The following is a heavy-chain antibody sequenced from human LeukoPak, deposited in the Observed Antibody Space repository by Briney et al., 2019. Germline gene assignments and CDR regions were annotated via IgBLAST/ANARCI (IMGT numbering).Heavy chain of an antibody. CDR3: ARIRDGYNDAYDL. V-gene: IGHV1-46*01. CDR2: INPDGGNT. D-gene: IGHD5-24*01. Sequence: ASVKVSCRASGYTFTNSYIHWVRQAPGQVLEWMGLINPDGGNTNYAQNFQGRVTLTRDTSTSTVYMELSSLRSEDTAIYYCARIRDGYNDAYDLWGQGAVVTVPS. J-gene: IGHJ3*01. CDR1: GYTFTNSY.